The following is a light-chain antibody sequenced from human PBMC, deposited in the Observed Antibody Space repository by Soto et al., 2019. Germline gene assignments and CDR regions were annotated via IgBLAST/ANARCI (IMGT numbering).Light chain of an antibody. V-gene: IGLV1-40*01. CDR2: LNS. CDR3: QSFDNSLSGRV. J-gene: IGLJ3*02. CDR1: SSNIGAGYD. Sequence: QSVLTQPPSVSGAPGQTVTISCTGSSSNIGAGYDVHWYQQLPGTAPKLLIYLNSNRPSGVPDRFSGSKSATSASLAITGLQAEDEADYYCQSFDNSLSGRVFGGGTKLTVL.